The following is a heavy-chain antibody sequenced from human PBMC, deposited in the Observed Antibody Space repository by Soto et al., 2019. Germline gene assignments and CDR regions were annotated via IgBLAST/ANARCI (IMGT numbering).Heavy chain of an antibody. J-gene: IGHJ4*02. V-gene: IGHV1-69*05. Sequence: SVKVSCKASGGTFSSYAISWVRQAPGQGLEWMGGIIPIFGTANYAQKLQGRVTMTTDTSTSTAYMELRSLRSDDTAVYYCASQGRPYSSGWYWVYWGQGTLVTVSS. D-gene: IGHD6-19*01. CDR2: IIPIFGTA. CDR1: GGTFSSYA. CDR3: ASQGRPYSSGWYWVY.